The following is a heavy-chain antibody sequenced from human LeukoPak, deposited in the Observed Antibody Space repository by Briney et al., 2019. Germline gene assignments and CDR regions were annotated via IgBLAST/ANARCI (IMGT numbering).Heavy chain of an antibody. CDR2: IAYSGSTK. CDR3: ARDLTMIYAFDI. Sequence: PGGSLRLSCAASGFLFNDHAMHWVRQAPGKGLEWVSVIAYSGSTKYDADSVEGRFTISRDNSKNTLYLQMNSLRVEDTAVYYCARDLTMIYAFDIWGQGTMVTVSS. J-gene: IGHJ3*02. CDR1: GFLFNDHA. V-gene: IGHV3-30-3*01. D-gene: IGHD3-22*01.